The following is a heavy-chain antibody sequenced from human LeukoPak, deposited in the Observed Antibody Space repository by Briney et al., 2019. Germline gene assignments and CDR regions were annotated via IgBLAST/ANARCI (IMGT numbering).Heavy chain of an antibody. CDR1: GGSISSGGYY. V-gene: IGHV4-31*03. CDR2: IYYSGST. CDR3: AREAGIAAAGSIPYFDY. Sequence: SETLSLTCTVSGGSISSGGYYWSWIRQHPGKGLEWIGYIYYSGSTYYNPSLKSRVTISVDTSKNQFSLKLSSVTAADTAVYYCAREAGIAAAGSIPYFDYWGQGTLVTVSS. J-gene: IGHJ4*02. D-gene: IGHD6-13*01.